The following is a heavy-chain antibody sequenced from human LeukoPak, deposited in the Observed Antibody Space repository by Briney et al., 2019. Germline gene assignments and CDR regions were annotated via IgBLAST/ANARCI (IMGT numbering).Heavy chain of an antibody. CDR1: GGTFSSYA. D-gene: IGHD4-17*01. Sequence: SVKVSCKASGGTFSSYAISWVRQAPGQGLEWMGRIIPILGIANYAQKFQGRVTITADKSTSTAYMELSSLRSEDTAVYYCASGSYGDYVSGAFDIWGQGTMVIVSS. V-gene: IGHV1-69*04. J-gene: IGHJ3*02. CDR2: IIPILGIA. CDR3: ASGSYGDYVSGAFDI.